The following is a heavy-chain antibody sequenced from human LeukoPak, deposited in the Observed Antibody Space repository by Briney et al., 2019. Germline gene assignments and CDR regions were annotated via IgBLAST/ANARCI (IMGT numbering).Heavy chain of an antibody. CDR1: GFTFSSYS. J-gene: IGHJ6*03. CDR2: ISSSSSYI. Sequence: GGSLRLSCAASGFTFSSYSMNWVRQAPGKGLEWVSSISSSSSYIYYADSVKGRFTISRDNAKNSLYLQMNSLRAEDTAVYYCARDSLRYCTNGVCYTGPYYYYMDVWGKGTTVTVSS. D-gene: IGHD2-8*01. CDR3: ARDSLRYCTNGVCYTGPYYYYMDV. V-gene: IGHV3-21*01.